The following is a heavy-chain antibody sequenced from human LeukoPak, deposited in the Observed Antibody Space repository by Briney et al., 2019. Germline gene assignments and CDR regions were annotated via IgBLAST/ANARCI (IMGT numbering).Heavy chain of an antibody. Sequence: GGSLRLSCAASGFTFSSYVMSWVHQAPGKGLEWVSAISGRGGSPYYADSVKGRFTISRDNSKNTLYLQMNSLRAEDTAVYYCAKDVLYCSSTSCYTRHLDYWGQGTLVTVSS. CDR1: GFTFSSYV. CDR3: AKDVLYCSSTSCYTRHLDY. J-gene: IGHJ4*02. CDR2: ISGRGGSP. V-gene: IGHV3-23*01. D-gene: IGHD2-2*02.